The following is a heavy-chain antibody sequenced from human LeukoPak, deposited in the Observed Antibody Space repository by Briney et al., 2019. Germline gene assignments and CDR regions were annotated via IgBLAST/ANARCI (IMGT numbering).Heavy chain of an antibody. CDR3: AKIIGSSNAFDI. D-gene: IGHD2-2*01. J-gene: IGHJ3*02. CDR2: INHSGST. CDR1: GGSFSGYY. V-gene: IGHV4-34*01. Sequence: SETLSLTCAVYGGSFSGYYWSWIRQPPGKGLEWIGEINHSGSTNYNPSLKSRVTISVDTSKNQFSLKLSSVTAADTAVYYCAKIIGSSNAFDIWGQGTMVTVSS.